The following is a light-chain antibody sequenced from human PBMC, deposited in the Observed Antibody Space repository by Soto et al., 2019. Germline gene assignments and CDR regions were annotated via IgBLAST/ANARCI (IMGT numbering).Light chain of an antibody. Sequence: EIVLTQSPGTLSLSPGERDTLSCRASQSVSSCYLAWYQQKPGQAPRLLIYGASSRATGIPDRFSGSGSGTDFTLTISRLEPEDFAVYYCQQYGSSPATFGQGTKVDIK. CDR3: QQYGSSPAT. CDR1: QSVSSCY. V-gene: IGKV3-20*01. CDR2: GAS. J-gene: IGKJ1*01.